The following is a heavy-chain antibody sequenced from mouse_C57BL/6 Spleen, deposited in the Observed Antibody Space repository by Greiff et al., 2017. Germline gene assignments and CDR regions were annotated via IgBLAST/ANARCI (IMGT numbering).Heavy chain of an antibody. Sequence: VQLKESGPGLVQPSQSLSITCTVSGFSLTSYGVHWVRQSPGKGLEWLGVIWSGGSTDYNAAFISRLSISKDNSKSQVFFKMNSLQADDTAIYYCARKKSYYYGSSYGYFDVWGTGTTVTVSS. CDR1: GFSLTSYG. CDR2: IWSGGST. CDR3: ARKKSYYYGSSYGYFDV. V-gene: IGHV2-2*01. D-gene: IGHD1-1*01. J-gene: IGHJ1*03.